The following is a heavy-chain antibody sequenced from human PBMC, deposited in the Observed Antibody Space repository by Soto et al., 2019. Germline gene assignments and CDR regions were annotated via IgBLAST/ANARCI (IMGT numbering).Heavy chain of an antibody. CDR1: GGSISSCDYY. Sequence: SETLSLTCTVSGGSISSCDYYWSWIRQPPGKGLEWIGYIYYSGSTYYNPSLESRVTISVDTSKNQFSLKLSSVTAADTAVYYCARDELRFLEWSTNATHYYYYGMVVWGQGTTVTVSS. J-gene: IGHJ6*02. CDR2: IYYSGST. V-gene: IGHV4-30-4*01. CDR3: ARDELRFLEWSTNATHYYYYGMVV. D-gene: IGHD3-3*01.